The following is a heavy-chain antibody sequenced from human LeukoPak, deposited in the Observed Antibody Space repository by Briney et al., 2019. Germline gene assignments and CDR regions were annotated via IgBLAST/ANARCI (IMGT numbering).Heavy chain of an antibody. D-gene: IGHD1-26*01. J-gene: IGHJ6*03. Sequence: GGSLRLSCVGSSYMFSGYWMHWVRQVPGKELVWVARINSDGTETTYADSVKGRFTISRDNAKHSLYLQINSLRAEDTAVYYCARDPYSGGYGDYYYYYMDVWGKGTTVTISS. CDR1: SYMFSGYW. CDR2: INSDGTET. V-gene: IGHV3-74*03. CDR3: ARDPYSGGYGDYYYYYMDV.